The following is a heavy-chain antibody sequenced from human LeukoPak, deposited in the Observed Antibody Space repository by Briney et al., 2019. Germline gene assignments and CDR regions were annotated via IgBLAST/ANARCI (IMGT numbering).Heavy chain of an antibody. V-gene: IGHV4-34*09. CDR1: GGSFSGYY. Sequence: ASETLSLTCAVYGGSFSGYYWSWIRQPPGKGLEWIGEINHSGSTNYNPSLKSRVTISVDTSKNQFSLKLSSVTAADTAVYYCARARRDGYNPLDYYFDYWGQGTLVTVSS. J-gene: IGHJ4*02. D-gene: IGHD5-12*01. CDR2: INHSGST. CDR3: ARARRDGYNPLDYYFDY.